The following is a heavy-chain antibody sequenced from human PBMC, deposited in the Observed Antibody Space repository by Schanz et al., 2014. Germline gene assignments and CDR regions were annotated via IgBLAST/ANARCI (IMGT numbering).Heavy chain of an antibody. V-gene: IGHV3-48*01. CDR3: TRDVRLDRRGNWFDP. Sequence: GQLVESGGGVVQPGKSLRLSCATSGFIFRSFGIHWVRQAPGKGLEWISYIGSSSSRIDHADSVKGRFTISRDNAKNSLYLQMNSLRAEDTAVYYCTRDVRLDRRGNWFDPWGQGTLVTVSS. CDR2: IGSSSSRI. D-gene: IGHD1-1*01. J-gene: IGHJ5*02. CDR1: GFIFRSFG.